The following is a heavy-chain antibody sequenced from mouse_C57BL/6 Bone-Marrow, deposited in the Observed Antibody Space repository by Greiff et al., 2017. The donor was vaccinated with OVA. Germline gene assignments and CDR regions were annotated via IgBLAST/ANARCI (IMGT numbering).Heavy chain of an antibody. CDR3: AREAGYYYFDY. CDR1: GYAFTNYL. Sequence: VQLQQSGAELVRPGTSVKVSCKASGYAFTNYLIEWVKQRPGQGLEWIGVINPGSGGTNYNEKFKGKATLTADKSSSTAYMQRSSLTSEDSAVYFCAREAGYYYFDYWGQGTTLTVSS. V-gene: IGHV1-54*01. CDR2: INPGSGGT. J-gene: IGHJ2*01.